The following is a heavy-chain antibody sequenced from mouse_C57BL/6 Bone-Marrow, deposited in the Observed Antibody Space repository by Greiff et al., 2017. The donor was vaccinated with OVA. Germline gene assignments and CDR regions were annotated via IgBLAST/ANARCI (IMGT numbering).Heavy chain of an antibody. V-gene: IGHV5-17*01. CDR2: ISSGSSTI. Sequence: EVKLVESGGGLVKPGGSLKLSCAASGFTFSDYGMHWVRQAPEKGLEWVAYISSGSSTIYYADTVKGRFTISRDTAKNTHFLQKTSVMSEGTAMYDCERGEVCLRRDWYFDVWGTGTTVTVSS. J-gene: IGHJ1*03. CDR3: ERGEVCLRRDWYFDV. CDR1: GFTFSDYG. D-gene: IGHD2-2*01.